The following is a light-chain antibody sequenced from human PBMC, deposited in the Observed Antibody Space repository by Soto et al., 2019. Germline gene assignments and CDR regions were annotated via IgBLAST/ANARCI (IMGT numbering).Light chain of an antibody. CDR3: QHRGT. CDR1: QSVSNY. CDR2: DAS. V-gene: IGKV3-11*01. J-gene: IGKJ5*01. Sequence: EIVLTQSPATLSLSPGERATLSCRASQSVSNYLGWYQQKPGQAPRLLIYDASNRATGIPARFSGSGSGTDFTLTISSLEPEDFGVYYCQHRGTFGQGTRLEIK.